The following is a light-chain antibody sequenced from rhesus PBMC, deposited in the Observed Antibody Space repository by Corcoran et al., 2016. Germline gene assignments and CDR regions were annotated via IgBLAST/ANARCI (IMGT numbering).Light chain of an antibody. J-gene: IGKJ2*01. CDR3: LQSKNSPLYS. V-gene: IGKV7-13*01. CDR1: ESVSFFGIHL. CDR2: QAS. Sequence: DIVLTQSPASLAVSPGQRATITYRASESVSFFGIHLIHWYQQKPGQPPKLLIYQASNKATGVPARFSGSGSGTDFTLTINPVEADDAADYYCLQSKNSPLYSFGQGTKVEIK.